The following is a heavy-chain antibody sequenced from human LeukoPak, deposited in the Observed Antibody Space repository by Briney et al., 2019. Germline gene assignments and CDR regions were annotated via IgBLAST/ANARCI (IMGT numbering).Heavy chain of an antibody. Sequence: ASVKVSCKASGYTFTSYGISWVRQAPGQGLEWMGWITAYNDNTNYAQKLQGRVTMTTDTSTSTAYMELRSLRSDDTAVYYCAKALLWLGEPSHIDYGGRGTRVTAFS. V-gene: IGHV1-18*01. CDR2: ITAYNDNT. CDR1: GYTFTSYG. CDR3: AKALLWLGEPSHIDY. J-gene: IGHJ4*02. D-gene: IGHD3-10*01.